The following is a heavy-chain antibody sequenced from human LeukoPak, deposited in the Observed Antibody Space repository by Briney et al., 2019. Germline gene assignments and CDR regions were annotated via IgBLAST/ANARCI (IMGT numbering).Heavy chain of an antibody. CDR3: ARETNSSSWRALDY. D-gene: IGHD6-13*01. CDR2: IYTSDST. Sequence: SETQTLTCTVSGGSISRYYGIWIRQPAGKGLEWIGRIYTSDSTNYNPSLKSRVTMSVDTSKNQFSLKLNSVTAADTAVYYCARETNSSSWRALDYWGQGTLVTVSS. V-gene: IGHV4-4*07. J-gene: IGHJ4*02. CDR1: GGSISRYY.